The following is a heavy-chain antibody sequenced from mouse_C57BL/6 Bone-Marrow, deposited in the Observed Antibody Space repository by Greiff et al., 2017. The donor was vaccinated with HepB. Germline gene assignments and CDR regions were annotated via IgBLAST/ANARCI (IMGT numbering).Heavy chain of an antibody. Sequence: VQLVESGPGLVQPSQSLSITCTVSGFSLTSYGVHWVRQSPGKGLEWLGVIWRGGSTDYNAAFMSRLSITKDNSKSQVFFKMNSLQADDTAIYYCAKNSRQLRLRVYAMDYWGQGTSVTVSS. D-gene: IGHD3-2*02. CDR2: IWRGGST. J-gene: IGHJ4*01. CDR1: GFSLTSYG. V-gene: IGHV2-5*01. CDR3: AKNSRQLRLRVYAMDY.